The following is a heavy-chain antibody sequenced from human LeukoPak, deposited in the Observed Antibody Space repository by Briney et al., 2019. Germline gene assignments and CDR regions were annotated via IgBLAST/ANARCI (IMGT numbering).Heavy chain of an antibody. CDR1: GFTFSRYW. D-gene: IGHD4-11*01. CDR2: SNTDGSST. Sequence: GGSLRLSCAASGFTFSRYWMHWVRQAPGRGLVWVSRSNTDGSSTNYADSVKRRFTISRDNAKSTLYLQMNSLRAEDTAVYYCARGYSDYYYFDSWGQGTLVTVSS. V-gene: IGHV3-74*01. CDR3: ARGYSDYYYFDS. J-gene: IGHJ4*02.